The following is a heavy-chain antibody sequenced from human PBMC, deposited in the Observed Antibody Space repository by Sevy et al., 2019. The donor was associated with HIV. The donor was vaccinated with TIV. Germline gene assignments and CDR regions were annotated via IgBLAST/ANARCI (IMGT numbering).Heavy chain of an antibody. CDR3: ARDPGYCSSTSCFLDY. V-gene: IGHV3-21*01. Sequence: GGSLRLSCAASGFTFSSYSMNWVRQAPGKGLEWVSSISSSSSYIYYADSVKGRFTISRENVKNSLYLQMNSLRAEDTAVYYCARDPGYCSSTSCFLDYWGQGTLVTVSS. D-gene: IGHD2-2*03. J-gene: IGHJ4*02. CDR1: GFTFSSYS. CDR2: ISSSSSYI.